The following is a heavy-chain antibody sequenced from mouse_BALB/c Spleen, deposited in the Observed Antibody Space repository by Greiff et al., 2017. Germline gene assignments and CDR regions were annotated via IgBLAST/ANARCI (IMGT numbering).Heavy chain of an antibody. D-gene: IGHD2-14*01. J-gene: IGHJ4*01. Sequence: VQVVESGPGLVQPSQSLSITCTVSGFSLTSYGVHWVRQSPGKGLEWLGVIWSGGSTDYNAAFISRLSISKDNSKSQVFFKMNSLQANDTAIYYCARNNYRYDGAMDYWGQGTSVTVSA. CDR1: GFSLTSYG. CDR2: IWSGGST. CDR3: ARNNYRYDGAMDY. V-gene: IGHV2-2*02.